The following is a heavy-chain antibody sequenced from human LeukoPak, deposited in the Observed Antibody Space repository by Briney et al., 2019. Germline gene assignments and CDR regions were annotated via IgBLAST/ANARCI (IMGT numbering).Heavy chain of an antibody. D-gene: IGHD3-10*01. J-gene: IGHJ3*02. CDR1: GFTFSRYG. CDR2: ISGSGGST. Sequence: GGSLTLSCSASGFTFSRYGMRWLRQAPGKGREGVSDISGSGGSTYYADYVKGRFTISKDNSKNTLYLQMNSLGAEDTAVYYCAKDLMELYDAFDIWGQGTMVTVSS. CDR3: AKDLMELYDAFDI. V-gene: IGHV3-23*01.